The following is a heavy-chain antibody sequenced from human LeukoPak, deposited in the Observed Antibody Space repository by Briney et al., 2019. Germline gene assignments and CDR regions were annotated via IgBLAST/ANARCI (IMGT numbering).Heavy chain of an antibody. V-gene: IGHV4-59*08. J-gene: IGHJ4*02. CDR2: IYDSGST. D-gene: IGHD2-2*01. CDR3: ACTGDCSSTSCSWYYFDY. CDR1: GGSINNYY. Sequence: SETLSLTCAVSGGSINNYYWSWIRQPPGKGLEWIGYIYDSGSTNYNPSLKSRVTTSLDTSKNQFSLKLSSVTAADTAVYYCACTGDCSSTSCSWYYFDYWGQGTLVTVSS.